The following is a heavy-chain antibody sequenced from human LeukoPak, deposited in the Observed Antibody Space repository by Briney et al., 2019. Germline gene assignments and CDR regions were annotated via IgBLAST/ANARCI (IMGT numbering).Heavy chain of an antibody. CDR3: ARAPRRPAPFDY. J-gene: IGHJ4*02. V-gene: IGHV4-34*01. CDR2: INHSGST. CDR1: GGSFSGYY. Sequence: SETLSLTXAVYGGSFSGYYWSWIRQPRGKGLEWIGEINHSGSTNYNPSLKSRVTISVDTSKNQFSLKLSSVTAADTAVYYCARAPRRPAPFDYWGQGTLVTVSS.